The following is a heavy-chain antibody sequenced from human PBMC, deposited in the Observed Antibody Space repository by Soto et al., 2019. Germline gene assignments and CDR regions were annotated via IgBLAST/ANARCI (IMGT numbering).Heavy chain of an antibody. V-gene: IGHV3-23*01. Sequence: EVQLLESEGGLVQPGGSRRLSCVASGIIFGSYDMSWVRQAPGKGLEWVSAVRVSAGRTFYADSVRGRFTISRDNSKNTLYLQMNSLRAEDTAVYYCAQFHGLGIYSPWFDPWGQGTLITVSS. CDR2: VRVSAGRT. D-gene: IGHD3-10*01. CDR3: AQFHGLGIYSPWFDP. J-gene: IGHJ5*02. CDR1: GIIFGSYD.